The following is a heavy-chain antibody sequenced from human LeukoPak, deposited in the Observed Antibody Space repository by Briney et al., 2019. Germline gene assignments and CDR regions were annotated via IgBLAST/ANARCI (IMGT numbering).Heavy chain of an antibody. CDR1: GFTFSSHW. CDR2: INSDGSST. CDR3: AREPYSGYDSPFDY. V-gene: IGHV3-74*01. D-gene: IGHD5-12*01. J-gene: IGHJ4*02. Sequence: GGSLRLSCAASGFTFSSHWMHWVRQGPGKGLVWVSRINSDGSSTTYADSVKGRFTMSRDNAKNTLYLQMNSLRAEDTAVYYYAREPYSGYDSPFDYWGQGTLVTVSS.